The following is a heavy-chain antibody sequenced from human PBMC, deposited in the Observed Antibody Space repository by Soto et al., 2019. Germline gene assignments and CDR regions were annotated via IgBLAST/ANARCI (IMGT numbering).Heavy chain of an antibody. CDR1: GHTFTSYD. D-gene: IGHD3-22*01. J-gene: IGHJ4*02. Sequence: ASVKVSCKASGHTFTSYDINWVRQATGQGLEWMGWMNPNSGNTGYAQKFQGRVTMTRNTSISTAYMELSSLRSEDTAVYYCARGVYYYDSSGYYYFDYWGQGTLVTVSS. CDR2: MNPNSGNT. V-gene: IGHV1-8*01. CDR3: ARGVYYYDSSGYYYFDY.